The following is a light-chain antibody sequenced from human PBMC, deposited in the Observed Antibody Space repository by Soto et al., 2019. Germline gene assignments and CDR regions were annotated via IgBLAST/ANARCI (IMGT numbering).Light chain of an antibody. CDR2: GAS. V-gene: IGKV3-20*01. J-gene: IGKJ5*01. Sequence: EIVLTQSPGTLSLSPGERATLSCRDSQSVSSSYLAGYQQKPGQAPRLLIYGASSRATGIPDRFSGSGSGTDFTLTSSRLEPEDFAVYYCQQYGSSPITFGQGTRLEIK. CDR3: QQYGSSPIT. CDR1: QSVSSSY.